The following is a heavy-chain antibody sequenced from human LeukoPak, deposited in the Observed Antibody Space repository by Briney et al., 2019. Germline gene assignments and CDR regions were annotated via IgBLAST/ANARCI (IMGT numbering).Heavy chain of an antibody. Sequence: GGSLRLSCAASGFIFSSYGMSWVRQAPGKGLEWVSAISGSGGSTYYADSVKGRFTISRDNSKNTLYLQMNSLRAEDTAVYYCAKGDTVTSYFDYWGQGTLVTVSS. D-gene: IGHD4-17*01. CDR1: GFIFSSYG. CDR3: AKGDTVTSYFDY. V-gene: IGHV3-23*01. CDR2: ISGSGGST. J-gene: IGHJ4*02.